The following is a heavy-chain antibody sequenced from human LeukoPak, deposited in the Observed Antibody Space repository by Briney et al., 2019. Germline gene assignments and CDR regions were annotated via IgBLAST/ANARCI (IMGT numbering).Heavy chain of an antibody. V-gene: IGHV3-21*04. D-gene: IGHD2-15*01. Sequence: PGGSLRLSCAASGFSFSDYSMNWVRQAPGKGLEWVSSISSASTYIYYADSMKGRFTISRDNAKNSLYLQMNSLRAEDTALYYCAKASYCSGGSCYVDYWGQGTLVTVSS. J-gene: IGHJ4*02. CDR3: AKASYCSGGSCYVDY. CDR2: ISSASTYI. CDR1: GFSFSDYS.